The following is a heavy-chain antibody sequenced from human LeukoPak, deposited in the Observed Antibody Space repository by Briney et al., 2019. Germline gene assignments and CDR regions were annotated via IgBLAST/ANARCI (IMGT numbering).Heavy chain of an antibody. D-gene: IGHD6-19*01. Sequence: GGSLRLSCAASGFTFSTYSMKWVRQAPGKGLEWVSYISSSSSYIYYADSVKGRFTISRDYAKNSLYLQMNSLRAEDTAVYYCGRDRSSVVAGIGYWGQGTLVTVSS. CDR1: GFTFSTYS. V-gene: IGHV3-21*01. J-gene: IGHJ4*02. CDR3: GRDRSSVVAGIGY. CDR2: ISSSSSYI.